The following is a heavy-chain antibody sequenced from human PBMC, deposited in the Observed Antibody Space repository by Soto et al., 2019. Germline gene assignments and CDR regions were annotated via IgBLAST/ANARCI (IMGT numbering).Heavy chain of an antibody. D-gene: IGHD3-10*01. CDR3: ARAPMGWLDV. Sequence: QVQLRESGPVLVKPSQTLSLICTVSDGSMSRGGYYWSWIRQHPGKGLEWIGYSYYSGNTYYNPSLESRVTLSGDTSKNQFSLTLNSVTAADTAVYYCARAPMGWLDVWGHGTTVTVSS. CDR1: DGSMSRGGYY. V-gene: IGHV4-31*03. J-gene: IGHJ6*02. CDR2: SYYSGNT.